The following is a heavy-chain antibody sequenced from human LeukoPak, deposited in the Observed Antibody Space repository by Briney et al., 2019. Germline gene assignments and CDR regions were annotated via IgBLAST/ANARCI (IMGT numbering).Heavy chain of an antibody. J-gene: IGHJ4*02. CDR1: GDSMNNYF. CDR3: ARDSSGYLESFDY. D-gene: IGHD3-22*01. CDR2: IFATGNT. V-gene: IGHV4-4*07. Sequence: SETLSLTCTVSGDSMNNYFWSWIRQPAGKGLEWIGRIFATGNTNYNPSLKSRVTMSVDTSKNQLSLDLSSVTAADTAVYFCARDSSGYLESFDYWGQGTLVTVSS.